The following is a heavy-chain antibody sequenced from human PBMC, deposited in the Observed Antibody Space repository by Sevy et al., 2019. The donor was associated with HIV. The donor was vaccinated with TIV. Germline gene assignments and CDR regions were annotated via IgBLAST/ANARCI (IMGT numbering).Heavy chain of an antibody. Sequence: GGSLRLSCAASGFTFSSYSMNWVRQAPGKGLEWVSYISSSSSTIYYADSVKGRFTISRDNAKNSLYLQMNSLRDEDTAVYYCARGDDFWSGYLWSITYGMDVWGQGTTVTVSS. D-gene: IGHD3-3*01. CDR3: ARGDDFWSGYLWSITYGMDV. CDR1: GFTFSSYS. J-gene: IGHJ6*02. CDR2: ISSSSSTI. V-gene: IGHV3-48*02.